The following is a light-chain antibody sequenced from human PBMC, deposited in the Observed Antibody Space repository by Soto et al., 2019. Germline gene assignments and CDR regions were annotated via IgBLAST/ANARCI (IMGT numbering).Light chain of an antibody. CDR1: QSISSY. CDR2: AAS. CDR3: QQSYSTLVT. V-gene: IGKV1-39*01. Sequence: DIQMTQSPPSLSASVGDRVTITCRASQSISSYLNWYQQKPGKAPKLLIYAASSLQSGVPSRFSGSGSGTDFTLTISSLQPEDVATYYCQQSYSTLVTFGQGTKLEIK. J-gene: IGKJ2*01.